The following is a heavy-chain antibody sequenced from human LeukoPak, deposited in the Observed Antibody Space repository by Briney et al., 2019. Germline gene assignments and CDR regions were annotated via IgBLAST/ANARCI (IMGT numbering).Heavy chain of an antibody. Sequence: GSLRLSCAASGFTFTSYAMSWVRQTPGKGLEWIGDIYYTGSTNHNPSLKSRVTIPVDTSENQFSLRLSSVTAADTAVYYCARDSIEGNYYQLYAFDLWGQGTMVTVSS. V-gene: IGHV4-59*13. CDR3: ARDSIEGNYYQLYAFDL. CDR2: IYYTGST. D-gene: IGHD1-26*01. J-gene: IGHJ3*01. CDR1: GFTFTSYA.